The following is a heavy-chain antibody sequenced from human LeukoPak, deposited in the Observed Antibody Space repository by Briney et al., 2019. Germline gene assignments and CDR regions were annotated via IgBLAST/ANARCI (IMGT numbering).Heavy chain of an antibody. CDR3: ARDYYDFWSGYYSANWFDP. V-gene: IGHV1-8*01. J-gene: IGHJ5*02. CDR1: GYTFTSYD. Sequence: ASVKVSCKASGYTFTSYDINWVRQATGQGLEWRGWMNPNSGNTGYAQKFQGRVTMNRNTSITTAYMEMSSLRSEDTAVYYCARDYYDFWSGYYSANWFDPWGQGTLVTVSS. CDR2: MNPNSGNT. D-gene: IGHD3-3*01.